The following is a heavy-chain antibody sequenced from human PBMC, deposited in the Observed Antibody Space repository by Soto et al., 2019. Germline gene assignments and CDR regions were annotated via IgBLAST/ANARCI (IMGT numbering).Heavy chain of an antibody. CDR3: ARGVHDDSSGYYYFC. D-gene: IGHD3-22*01. Sequence: QVQLVQSGAEVKKPGSSVKVSCKASGGTFSSYAIDCVRQAPGQGLEWMGGIITLFGTAKHAQKFQGRITNTADEYSRQAYMELRSLRSEDTAVYYCARGVHDDSSGYYYFCWGQGTLVTVSS. J-gene: IGHJ4*02. CDR2: IITLFGTA. CDR1: GGTFSSYA. V-gene: IGHV1-69*01.